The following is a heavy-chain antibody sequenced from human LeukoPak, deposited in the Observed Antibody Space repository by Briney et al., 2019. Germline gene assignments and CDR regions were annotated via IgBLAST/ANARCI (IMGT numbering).Heavy chain of an antibody. CDR2: INHSGST. J-gene: IGHJ4*02. CDR3: ARGTMTAVTHYFDY. D-gene: IGHD4-17*01. V-gene: IGHV4-34*01. Sequence: PSETLPLTCAVYGGSFSGYYWSWIRQPPGKGLEWIGEINHSGSTNYNPSLKSRVTISVDTSKNQFSLKLSSVTAADTAVYYCARGTMTAVTHYFDYWGQGTLVTVSS. CDR1: GGSFSGYY.